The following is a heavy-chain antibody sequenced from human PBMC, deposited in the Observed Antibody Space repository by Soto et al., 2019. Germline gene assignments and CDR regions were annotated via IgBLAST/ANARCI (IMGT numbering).Heavy chain of an antibody. V-gene: IGHV4-59*01. Sequence: SETLSLTCTVSGGSISSYYWSWIRQPPGKGLEWIGYIYYSGSTNYNPSLKSRVTISVDTSKNQFSLKLSSVTAADTAVYYCARIRMATITYYFDYWGQGTLVTVSS. CDR2: IYYSGST. D-gene: IGHD5-12*01. CDR1: GGSISSYY. J-gene: IGHJ4*02. CDR3: ARIRMATITYYFDY.